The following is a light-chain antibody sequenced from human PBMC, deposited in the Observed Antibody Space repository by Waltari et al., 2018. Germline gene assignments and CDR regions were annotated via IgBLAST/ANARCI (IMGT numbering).Light chain of an antibody. CDR2: QDS. J-gene: IGLJ2*01. CDR1: KLGDKY. V-gene: IGLV3-1*01. CDR3: QAWDSGVV. Sequence: SYELTQPPSVSVSPGQTASITCSGDKLGDKYVCWYQQKPGHSPEWVIYQDSLRPSGLPERFAGATSGNTATLTISGTQPVDDADYYCQAWDSGVVVGGGTKLTVL.